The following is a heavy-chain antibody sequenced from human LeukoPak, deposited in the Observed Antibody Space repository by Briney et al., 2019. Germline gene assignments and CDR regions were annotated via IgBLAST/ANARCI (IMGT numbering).Heavy chain of an antibody. D-gene: IGHD3-16*01. V-gene: IGHV4-39*07. CDR2: IYTSGST. J-gene: IGHJ3*02. CDR1: GGSISSSSYY. Sequence: PSETLSLTCTVSGGSISSSSYYWGWIRQPPGKGLEWIGRIYTSGSTNYNPSLKSRVTMSVDTSKNQFSLKLSSVTAADTAVYYCARVAGGDAFDIWGQGTMVTVSS. CDR3: ARVAGGDAFDI.